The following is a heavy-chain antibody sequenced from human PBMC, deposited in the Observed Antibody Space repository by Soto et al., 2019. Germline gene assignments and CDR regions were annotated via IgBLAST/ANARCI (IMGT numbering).Heavy chain of an antibody. CDR2: IYYSGST. D-gene: IGHD1-26*01. J-gene: IGHJ4*02. Sequence: PSETLSLTCTVSGGSVSSGSYYWSWIRQPPGKGLEWIGYIYYSGSTNYNPSLKSRVTISVDTSKNQFSLKLSSVTAADTAVYYCATWGPHSGSYYWGQGTLVTVSS. CDR3: ATWGPHSGSYY. CDR1: GGSVSSGSYY. V-gene: IGHV4-61*01.